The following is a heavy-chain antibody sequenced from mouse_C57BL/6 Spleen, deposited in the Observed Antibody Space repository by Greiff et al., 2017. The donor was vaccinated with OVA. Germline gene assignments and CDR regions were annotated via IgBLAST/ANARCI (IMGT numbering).Heavy chain of an antibody. Sequence: QVQLQQPGAELVMPGASVKLSCKASGYTFTSYWMHWVKQRPGQGLEWIGEIDPSDSYTNYNQKFKGKSTLTVDTSSSTAYMQLSSLTSEVSAFYYCATHSRHFDYWGQGTTLTVSS. CDR1: GYTFTSYW. J-gene: IGHJ2*01. V-gene: IGHV1-69*01. CDR2: IDPSDSYT. CDR3: ATHSRHFDY. D-gene: IGHD1-1*01.